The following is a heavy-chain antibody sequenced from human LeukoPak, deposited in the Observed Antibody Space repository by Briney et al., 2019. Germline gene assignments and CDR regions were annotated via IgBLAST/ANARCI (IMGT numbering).Heavy chain of an antibody. V-gene: IGHV1-46*01. CDR1: GYTFTNYY. Sequence: AASVKVSCKASGYTFTNYYIHWVRQAPGQGLEWMGMIIPSDGFTTYAQKFQGRLTMTRDMSTSTVYMELSSLRSEDTALYYCATAGRRLFGVLIPLSFDYWGQGTLVTASS. J-gene: IGHJ4*02. D-gene: IGHD3-3*01. CDR3: ATAGRRLFGVLIPLSFDY. CDR2: IIPSDGFT.